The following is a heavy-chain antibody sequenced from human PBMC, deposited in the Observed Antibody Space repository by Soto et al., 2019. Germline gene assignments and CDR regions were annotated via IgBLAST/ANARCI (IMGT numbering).Heavy chain of an antibody. CDR3: ARLTEAVTTFVY. CDR1: GFALSPYW. J-gene: IGHJ4*02. Sequence: GGSLELSCEASGFALSPYWMSWVRQAPGNGLEWVASINQGGSVKHYVDSVRGRFTISRDNAKNSLFLQMNSLSAEDTAVYFCARLTEAVTTFVYWGQGTPVTVSS. D-gene: IGHD1-1*01. V-gene: IGHV3-7*03. CDR2: INQGGSVK.